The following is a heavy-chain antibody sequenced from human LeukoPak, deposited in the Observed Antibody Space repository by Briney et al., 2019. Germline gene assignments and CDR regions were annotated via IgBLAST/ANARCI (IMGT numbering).Heavy chain of an antibody. CDR2: IYHNGNT. V-gene: IGHV4-38-2*01. CDR3: ARVLLTGYDSSGYSYYFDY. Sequence: SESLSLTCAVSGNSISSGYYWGWIRQPPGKELKWIGSIYHNGNTYYNPSLKSRVTISVDTSKNQFSLKVNSVTAADTAVYYCARVLLTGYDSSGYSYYFDYWGQGTPVTVSS. J-gene: IGHJ4*02. CDR1: GNSISSGYY. D-gene: IGHD3-22*01.